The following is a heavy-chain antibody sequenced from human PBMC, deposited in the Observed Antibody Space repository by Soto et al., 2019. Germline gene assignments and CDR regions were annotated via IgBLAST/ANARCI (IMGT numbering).Heavy chain of an antibody. J-gene: IGHJ4*02. CDR1: GFTVTRYS. CDR2: ISSTTNYI. V-gene: IGHV3-21*06. CDR3: ARESADLTSNFDY. Sequence: GGSLRLSCAASGFTVTRYSMNWVRQAPGKGLEWGSSISSTTNYIYYGDSMKGRFTISRDNAKNSRYLEMNSLRAEDTAVYYCARESADLTSNFDYWGEGTLVTVS.